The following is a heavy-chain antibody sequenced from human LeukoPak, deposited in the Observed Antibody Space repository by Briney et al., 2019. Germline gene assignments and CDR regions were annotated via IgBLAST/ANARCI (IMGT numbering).Heavy chain of an antibody. CDR2: IHYRGTT. J-gene: IGHJ4*01. CDR3: ATLIVGTTYFDH. D-gene: IGHD1-26*01. Sequence: SETLSLTCAVYGESFSGYYWSWVRQPPGKGLEWIGEIHYRGTTNYNPSLKSRVTVSADTSRNQFSLNLTSVTAADTAVYCCATLIVGTTYFDHWGHGSLVTVSS. V-gene: IGHV4-34*01. CDR1: GESFSGYY.